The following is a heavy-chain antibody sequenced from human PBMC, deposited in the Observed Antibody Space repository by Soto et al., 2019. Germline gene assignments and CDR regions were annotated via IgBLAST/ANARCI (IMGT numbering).Heavy chain of an antibody. V-gene: IGHV4-34*12. CDR1: GGSFSDYY. D-gene: IGHD1-20*01. CDR2: VFYTGFT. Sequence: SETLSLTCAVYGGSFSDYYWSWVRQSPGKGPEWIGSVFYTGFTSYNPSLESRVSVSVDTSKNQFSLKVSGVSAADTAVYYCATSQKGYNWNYFDHWGQGALVTVSS. CDR3: ATSQKGYNWNYFDH. J-gene: IGHJ4*02.